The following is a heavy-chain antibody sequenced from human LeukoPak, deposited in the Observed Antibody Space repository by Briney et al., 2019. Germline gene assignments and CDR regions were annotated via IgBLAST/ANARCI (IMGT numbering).Heavy chain of an antibody. J-gene: IGHJ4*02. V-gene: IGHV3-15*01. CDR2: IKSKTDGGTT. Sequence: PGGSLRLSCAASGFTFSNAWMSWVRQAPGKGLEWVGRIKSKTDGGTTDYAAPVKGRFTISRDDSKNTLYLQMNSLKTEDTAVYYCTTAYYDSSGYYAYYRDYWGQGTLVTVSS. D-gene: IGHD3-22*01. CDR1: GFTFSNAW. CDR3: TTAYYDSSGYYAYYRDY.